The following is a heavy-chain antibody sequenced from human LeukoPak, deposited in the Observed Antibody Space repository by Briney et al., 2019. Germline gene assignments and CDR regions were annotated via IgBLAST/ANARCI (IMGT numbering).Heavy chain of an antibody. Sequence: GSLRLSCAASGFTVSSNYMSWVRQAPGKGLEWVSVIYSGGSTYYADSVKGRFTISRDNSKNTLYLQMNSLRAEDTAVYYCARDTLISGYYYYGMDVWGQGTTVTVSS. V-gene: IGHV3-53*01. J-gene: IGHJ6*02. CDR2: IYSGGST. CDR1: GFTVSSNY. CDR3: ARDTLISGYYYYGMDV. D-gene: IGHD3-10*01.